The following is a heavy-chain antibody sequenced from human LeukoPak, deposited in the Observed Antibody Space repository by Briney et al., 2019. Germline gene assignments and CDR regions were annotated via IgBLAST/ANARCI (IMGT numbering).Heavy chain of an antibody. V-gene: IGHV4-39*07. J-gene: IGHJ4*02. D-gene: IGHD1-26*01. CDR3: ARDGGSYYDY. CDR2: IYYSGST. Sequence: SETLSLTCTVSGGSINSYYWSWIRQPPGKGLEWIGSIYYSGSTYYNPSLKSRVTISVDTSKNQFSLKLSSVTAADTAVYYCARDGGSYYDYWGQGTLVTVSS. CDR1: GGSINSYY.